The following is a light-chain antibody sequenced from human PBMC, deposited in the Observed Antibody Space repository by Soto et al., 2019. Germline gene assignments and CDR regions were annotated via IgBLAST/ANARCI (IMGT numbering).Light chain of an antibody. J-gene: IGLJ3*02. Sequence: QSVLTQPPSASGTPGQRVIISCSGSSSNIGRNTVNWYQQLPGTAPKVLIHNNTERPSGVSDRFSGSKSGTSASLGISGLQSEDEAYYHCATWDDSLHGPVFGGGTKLTVL. CDR1: SSNIGRNT. V-gene: IGLV1-44*01. CDR2: NNT. CDR3: ATWDDSLHGPV.